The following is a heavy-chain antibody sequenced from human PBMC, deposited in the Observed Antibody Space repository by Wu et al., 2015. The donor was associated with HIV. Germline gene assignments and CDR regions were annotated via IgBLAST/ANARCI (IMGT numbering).Heavy chain of an antibody. V-gene: IGHV1-2*02. J-gene: IGHJ4*02. D-gene: IGHD6-25*01. CDR3: AIDNGSGIF. CDR1: GYIFAGYY. CDR2: IDPRSGGT. Sequence: QVQLVQSGAEVKKPGASVKVSCKASGYIFAGYYMEWVRQTPGQGLEWMGWIDPRSGGTNYAQNLRGRVTLTRDTSLRTAYMEMSSLRSDDTAVYYCAIDNGSGIFWGKGTVVTVSA.